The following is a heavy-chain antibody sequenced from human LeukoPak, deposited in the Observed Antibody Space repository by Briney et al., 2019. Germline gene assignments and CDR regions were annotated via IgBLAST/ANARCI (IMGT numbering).Heavy chain of an antibody. Sequence: GGSLRLSCAASGFTFRTYSMNWVRQAPGKGLEWVSSISSSSSYIYYADSVKGRFTISRDNAKNSLYLQMNSLRAEDTAVYYCARDGVSVVPAEYLTLDYWGQGTLVTVSS. CDR1: GFTFRTYS. D-gene: IGHD2-2*01. CDR3: ARDGVSVVPAEYLTLDY. J-gene: IGHJ4*02. CDR2: ISSSSSYI. V-gene: IGHV3-21*06.